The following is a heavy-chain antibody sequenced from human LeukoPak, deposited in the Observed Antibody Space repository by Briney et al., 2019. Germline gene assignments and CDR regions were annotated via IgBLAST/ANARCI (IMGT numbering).Heavy chain of an antibody. Sequence: GGSLRPSCAASGFTFSDYWMSWVRQAPGKGLEWVANIKQDGSEKYYMDSVKGRFTISRDNAKNSLYLQMNSLRAEDTAVYHCARDGVITFWGVIVADYWGQGTLVTVSS. D-gene: IGHD3-16*02. CDR3: ARDGVITFWGVIVADY. CDR2: IKQDGSEK. CDR1: GFTFSDYW. V-gene: IGHV3-7*01. J-gene: IGHJ4*02.